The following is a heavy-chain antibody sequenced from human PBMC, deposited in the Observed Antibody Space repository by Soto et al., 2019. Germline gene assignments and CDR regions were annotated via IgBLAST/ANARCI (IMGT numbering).Heavy chain of an antibody. Sequence: QVQLQESGPGLVKPSETLSLTCTVSGGSISSYYWSWIRQPPGKGLEWIGYIYYSGSTNYNPSLKSRVTISVDTCKNQFALKLSSVTAADTAVYYCARARVDRVATSDAFDIWGQGTMVTVSS. V-gene: IGHV4-59*01. J-gene: IGHJ3*02. D-gene: IGHD5-12*01. CDR2: IYYSGST. CDR3: ARARVDRVATSDAFDI. CDR1: GGSISSYY.